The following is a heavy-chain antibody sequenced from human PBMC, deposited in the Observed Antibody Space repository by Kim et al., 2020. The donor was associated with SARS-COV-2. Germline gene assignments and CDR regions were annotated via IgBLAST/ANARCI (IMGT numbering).Heavy chain of an antibody. J-gene: IGHJ6*02. CDR3: AKDTGVGGMDV. D-gene: IGHD2-15*01. CDR2: T. V-gene: IGHV3-43*01. Sequence: TNYVASVKGRFTRARDNGKSTLYLQMNSLRSEETALYYCAKDTGVGGMDVWGQGTTVTVSS.